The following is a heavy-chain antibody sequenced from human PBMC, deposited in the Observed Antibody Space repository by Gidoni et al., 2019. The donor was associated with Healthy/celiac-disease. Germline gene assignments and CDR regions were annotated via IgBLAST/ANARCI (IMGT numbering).Heavy chain of an antibody. CDR3: ARDSYCSSTSCYSADAFDI. CDR1: GGTFSSYA. Sequence: QVQLAQSGAEVKKQGASVQGSCKPTGGTFSSYASSWVRQAPVQGLEWMGGIIPIFGTANYAQKFQGRVTITADESTSTAYMELSSLRSEDTAVYYCARDSYCSSTSCYSADAFDIWGQGTMVTVSS. V-gene: IGHV1-69*01. D-gene: IGHD2-2*01. J-gene: IGHJ3*02. CDR2: IIPIFGTA.